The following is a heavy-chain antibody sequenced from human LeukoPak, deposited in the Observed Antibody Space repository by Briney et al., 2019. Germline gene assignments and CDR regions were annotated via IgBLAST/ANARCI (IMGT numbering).Heavy chain of an antibody. Sequence: GGSLRLSCTVSGFTFGSHWMAWARQAPGKGLEWVDNMNQNGREKYYADSVRGRFTISRDNAKNSLYLEMNGLRAEDTAVYYCIGLGENYWGQGTLVTVSS. CDR1: GFTFGSHW. CDR2: MNQNGREK. D-gene: IGHD3-10*01. CDR3: IGLGENY. J-gene: IGHJ4*02. V-gene: IGHV3-7*01.